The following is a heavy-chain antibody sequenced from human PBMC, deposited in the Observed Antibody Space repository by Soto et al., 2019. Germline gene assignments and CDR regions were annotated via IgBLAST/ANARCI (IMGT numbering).Heavy chain of an antibody. CDR1: GFTFSSYS. V-gene: IGHV3-48*01. J-gene: IGHJ4*02. CDR3: ARDENMVATRAVDY. Sequence: GGSLRLSFAASGFTFSSYSMNWVRQAPGKGLEWVSYISSSSVTIYYADSMKGRFTISRDNAKNSLYLQMNSLRAEDTAVYYCARDENMVATRAVDYWGQGTLVTVSS. D-gene: IGHD5-12*01. CDR2: ISSSSVTI.